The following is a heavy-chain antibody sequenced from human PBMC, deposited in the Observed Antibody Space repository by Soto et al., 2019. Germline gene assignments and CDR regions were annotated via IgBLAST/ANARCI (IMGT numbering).Heavy chain of an antibody. D-gene: IGHD3-3*02. J-gene: IGHJ4*02. Sequence: SETLSLTCTVSSGSISTYYWSWIRQPPGKGLEWIGYIYYTGSTNYNPSLKTRVAISMDTSKNQFSLKLSSVTAADTAVYYCARRHSITDRLYYFDYWGQGTLVTVSS. V-gene: IGHV4-59*08. CDR2: IYYTGST. CDR3: ARRHSITDRLYYFDY. CDR1: SGSISTYY.